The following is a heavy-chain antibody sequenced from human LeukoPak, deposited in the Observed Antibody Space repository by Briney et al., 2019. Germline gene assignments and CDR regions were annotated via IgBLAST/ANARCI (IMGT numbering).Heavy chain of an antibody. CDR1: GGTFSSYA. J-gene: IGHJ4*02. Sequence: GASVKVSSKASGGTFSSYAISWVRQAPGQGLEWMGWISGYNGYTNYAQKLQGRVTMTTDTSTSTAYMELRSLRSDDTALYYCARDRGRWRYSGYSDVDYWGQGTLVTVSP. D-gene: IGHD5-12*01. CDR2: ISGYNGYT. CDR3: ARDRGRWRYSGYSDVDY. V-gene: IGHV1-18*01.